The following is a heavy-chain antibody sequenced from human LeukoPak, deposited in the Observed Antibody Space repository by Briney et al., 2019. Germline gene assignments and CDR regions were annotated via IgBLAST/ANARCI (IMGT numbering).Heavy chain of an antibody. Sequence: GGSLRLSCAASGFTFSTYEMNWVRQAPGKGLEWVSYISSSSSYIYYADSVKGRFTISRDNAKNSLYLQMNSLRAEDTAVYCCARKEMATISYYFDYWGQGTLVTVSS. CDR1: GFTFSTYE. J-gene: IGHJ4*02. D-gene: IGHD5-24*01. V-gene: IGHV3-21*05. CDR2: ISSSSSYI. CDR3: ARKEMATISYYFDY.